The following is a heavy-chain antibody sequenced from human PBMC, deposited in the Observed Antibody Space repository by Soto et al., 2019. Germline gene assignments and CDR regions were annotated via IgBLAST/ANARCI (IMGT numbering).Heavy chain of an antibody. V-gene: IGHV3-30-3*01. CDR1: GFTFSSYA. CDR3: ARGGRPPRAGGDGEGYFDY. D-gene: IGHD2-21*02. CDR2: ISYDGSNK. Sequence: QVQLVESGGGVVQPGRSLRLSCAASGFTFSSYAMQWVRQAPGKGLEWVAVISYDGSNKYYADSVKGRFTISRDNSKNTLYLQMNSLRAEDTAVYYCARGGRPPRAGGDGEGYFDYWGQGTLVTVSS. J-gene: IGHJ4*02.